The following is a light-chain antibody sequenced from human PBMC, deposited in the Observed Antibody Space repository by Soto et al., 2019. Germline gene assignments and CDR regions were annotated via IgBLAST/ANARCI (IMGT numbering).Light chain of an antibody. J-gene: IGKJ1*01. V-gene: IGKV1-12*01. Sequence: DIQMTQSPSSVSASVGERVTLTCRASQGIGDRLAWYQQKPGKVPQLLIYFASTVGSGVPSRFGGSGSGTEFILTINNLQADDFATYYCLHTFSFPRTFGQGTKVEIK. CDR2: FAS. CDR1: QGIGDR. CDR3: LHTFSFPRT.